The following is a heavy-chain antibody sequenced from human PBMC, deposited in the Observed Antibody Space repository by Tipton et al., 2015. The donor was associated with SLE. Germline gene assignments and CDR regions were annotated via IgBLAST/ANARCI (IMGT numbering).Heavy chain of an antibody. CDR1: GFIFIDFW. V-gene: IGHV3-7*01. CDR2: INRDGSEK. D-gene: IGHD7-27*01. CDR3: AKDPNWPSGD. J-gene: IGHJ4*02. Sequence: SLRLSCAASGFIFIDFWMTWVRQAPGKGPEWVGLINRDGSEKYYADSVKGRFTMSRDNAENSMYLQLNSLRDEDTAFYYCAKDPNWPSGDWGQGTLVTVSS.